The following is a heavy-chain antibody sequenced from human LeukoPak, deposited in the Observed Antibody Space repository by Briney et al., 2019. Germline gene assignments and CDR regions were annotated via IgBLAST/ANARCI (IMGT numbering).Heavy chain of an antibody. CDR1: GFTFSSYG. CDR2: ISGSSFTI. Sequence: GGSLRLSCAASGFTFSSYGMNWVRQAPGKGLEWVSYISGSSFTIYYADSVKGRFTISRDNAKNSLYLQMNSLRDEDTAVYYCARHYSNSGSYHDAFDIWGQGTLVTVSS. V-gene: IGHV3-48*02. J-gene: IGHJ3*02. D-gene: IGHD3-10*01. CDR3: ARHYSNSGSYHDAFDI.